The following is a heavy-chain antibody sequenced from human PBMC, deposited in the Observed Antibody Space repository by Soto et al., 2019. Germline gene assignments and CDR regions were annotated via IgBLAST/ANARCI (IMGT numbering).Heavy chain of an antibody. CDR1: GGSISSSSYY. CDR3: ATLAAAGTSGLFDI. CDR2: IYYSGST. J-gene: IGHJ3*02. D-gene: IGHD6-13*01. V-gene: IGHV4-39*01. Sequence: SETLSLTCTVSGGSISSSSYYWGWIRQPPGKGLEWIGSIYYSGSTYYNPSLKSRVTISVDTSKNQFSLKLSSVTVADTAVYYCATLAAAGTSGLFDIWGQGTMVTVSS.